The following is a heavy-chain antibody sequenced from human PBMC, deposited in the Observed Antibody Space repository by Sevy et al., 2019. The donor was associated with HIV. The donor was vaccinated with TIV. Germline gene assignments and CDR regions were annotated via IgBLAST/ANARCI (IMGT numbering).Heavy chain of an antibody. D-gene: IGHD2-2*01. CDR3: AGEPNRYCSSTSCQRPDY. CDR1: GFTFSSYG. CDR2: ISYDGSNK. V-gene: IGHV3-30*03. Sequence: GGSLRLSCAASGFTFSSYGMHWVRQAPGKGLEWVAVISYDGSNKYYADSVKGRFTISRDNSKNTLYLQMNSLRAEDTAVYYCAGEPNRYCSSTSCQRPDYWGQGTLDTVSS. J-gene: IGHJ4*02.